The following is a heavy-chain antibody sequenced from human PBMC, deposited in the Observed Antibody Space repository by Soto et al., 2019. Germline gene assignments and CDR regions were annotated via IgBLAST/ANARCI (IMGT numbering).Heavy chain of an antibody. Sequence: GGSLRLSCAASGFTFSSYSMNWVRQAPGKGLEWVSYISSSSSTIYYADSVKGRFTISRDNAKNSLYLQMNSLRAEDTAVYYCARDSGSSWYPEYFQHWGQGTLVTSPQ. V-gene: IGHV3-48*01. D-gene: IGHD6-13*01. CDR1: GFTFSSYS. CDR2: ISSSSSTI. CDR3: ARDSGSSWYPEYFQH. J-gene: IGHJ1*01.